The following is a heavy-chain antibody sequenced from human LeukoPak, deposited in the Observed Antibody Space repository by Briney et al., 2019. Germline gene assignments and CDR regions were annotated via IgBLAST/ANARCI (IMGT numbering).Heavy chain of an antibody. V-gene: IGHV4-59*01. J-gene: IGHJ4*02. CDR3: ARDYGLGSSGQFDY. D-gene: IGHD3-22*01. CDR1: GGSISSFY. Sequence: SETLSLTCAVSGGSISSFYWSWIRQPPGKGLEWIGYIYYSGTTNCNPSLKSRVTISVDTSKNQFSLQLSSVTAADTAVYYCARDYGLGSSGQFDYWGQGTLVTVSS. CDR2: IYYSGTT.